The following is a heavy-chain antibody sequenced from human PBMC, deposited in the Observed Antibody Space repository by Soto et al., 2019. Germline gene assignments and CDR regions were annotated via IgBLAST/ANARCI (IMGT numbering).Heavy chain of an antibody. J-gene: IGHJ4*02. D-gene: IGHD3-16*01. CDR1: GFTFSKNA. V-gene: IGHV3-23*01. Sequence: GGSLRLSCAASGFTFSKNAVSLLSQAPWKGLEWVSGVTGSGGSTYYADSVKGRFTISRDNSRDTVFLQMNSLRAEDTAVYYCAKDFGPWPNLALDNWGKGTLVTVSS. CDR3: AKDFGPWPNLALDN. CDR2: VTGSGGST.